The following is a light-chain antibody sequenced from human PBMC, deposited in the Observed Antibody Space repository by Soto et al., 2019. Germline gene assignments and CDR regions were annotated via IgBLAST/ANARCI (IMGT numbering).Light chain of an antibody. J-gene: IGLJ1*01. Sequence: QSVLTQPASVSWSPGHTITISCTGTRSDVGGYNYVSWYQQHPGKAPKLMIYEVSNRPSGVSNRFSGSKSGNTASLTISGLQAEEEADYYCSSYTSSTNYVFGTGTKVTVL. CDR2: EVS. CDR1: RSDVGGYNY. CDR3: SSYTSSTNYV. V-gene: IGLV2-14*01.